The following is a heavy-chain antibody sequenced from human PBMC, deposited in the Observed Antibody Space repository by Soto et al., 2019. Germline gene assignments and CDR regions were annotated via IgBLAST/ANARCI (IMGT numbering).Heavy chain of an antibody. D-gene: IGHD2-15*01. J-gene: IGHJ4*02. V-gene: IGHV4-30-4*01. CDR3: ARATVDSAFDY. CDR1: GGSISSGDYY. CDR2: IYYSGST. Sequence: PSETLSLTCTVSGGSISSGDYYWSWIRQPPGKGLEWIGYIYYSGSTYYNPSLKSRVTISVDTSKNQFSLKLSSVTAADTAAYYCARATVDSAFDYWGQGTLVTVSS.